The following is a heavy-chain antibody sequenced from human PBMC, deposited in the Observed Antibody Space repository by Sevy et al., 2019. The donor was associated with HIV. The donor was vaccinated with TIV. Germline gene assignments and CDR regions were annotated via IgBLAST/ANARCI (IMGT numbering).Heavy chain of an antibody. CDR3: AKDGYYGSVKSMDV. CDR2: ISYDGNNK. CDR1: GFTFGSYG. Sequence: GGSLRLSCAASGFTFGSYGIHWVRQAPGKGLEWVAVISYDGNNKYYADSMKGRFTISRDNSKNTLYLQMNSLRAEDTPVYYCAKDGYYGSVKSMDVWCQGTTVTV. J-gene: IGHJ6*02. V-gene: IGHV3-30*18. D-gene: IGHD3-10*01.